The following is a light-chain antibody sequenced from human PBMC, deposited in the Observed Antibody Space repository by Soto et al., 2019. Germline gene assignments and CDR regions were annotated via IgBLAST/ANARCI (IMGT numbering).Light chain of an antibody. CDR3: QQYDNLPIT. V-gene: IGKV1-33*01. Sequence: DIQMTQSPSSLSASVGDRVTITCQATLDISNYLNWFQQKPGKAPKLLIYDASNLETGVPSRFSGSGSGTDFTFTISSLQPEDIATYYCQQYDNLPITFGQGTRLEIK. CDR2: DAS. J-gene: IGKJ5*01. CDR1: LDISNY.